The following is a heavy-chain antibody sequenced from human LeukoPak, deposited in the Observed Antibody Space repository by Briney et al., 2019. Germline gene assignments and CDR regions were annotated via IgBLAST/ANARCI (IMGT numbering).Heavy chain of an antibody. V-gene: IGHV3-7*01. CDR3: ARVSYYPHDAFDI. J-gene: IGHJ3*02. CDR2: IKQDGSEK. Sequence: GGSLRPSCAACGFTFSSYGMHWVREARGMGLEWVANIKQDGSEKYYVDSVKGRFTISRDNAKNSLYLQMNTLRAEDTALYYCARVSYYPHDAFDIWRQGTMVTVSS. D-gene: IGHD2-8*01. CDR1: GFTFSSYG.